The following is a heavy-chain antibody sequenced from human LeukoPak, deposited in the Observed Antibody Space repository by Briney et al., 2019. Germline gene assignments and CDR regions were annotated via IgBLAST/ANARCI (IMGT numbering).Heavy chain of an antibody. J-gene: IGHJ4*02. CDR1: GGSISSYY. D-gene: IGHD6-19*01. CDR3: ARGIAVAGTHPYFDY. V-gene: IGHV4-34*01. Sequence: SETLSLTCTVSGGSISSYYWSWIRQPPGKGLEWIGEINHSGSTNYNPSLKSRVTISVDTSKNQFSLKLSSVTAADTAVYYCARGIAVAGTHPYFDYWGQGTLVTVSS. CDR2: INHSGST.